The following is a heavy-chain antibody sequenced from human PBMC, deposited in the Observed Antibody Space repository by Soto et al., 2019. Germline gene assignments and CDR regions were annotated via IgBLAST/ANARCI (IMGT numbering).Heavy chain of an antibody. D-gene: IGHD2-2*01. CDR1: VFTFSSYA. Sequence: PGGSLRLSCAASVFTFSSYAMSWVRQAPGKGLEWVSAISGSGGSTYYADSVKGRFTISRDNSKNTLYLQMNSLRAEDTAVYYCAKDWSPQYCGSTSCFLEAVDYWGQGTLVTVSS. CDR3: AKDWSPQYCGSTSCFLEAVDY. J-gene: IGHJ4*02. CDR2: ISGSGGST. V-gene: IGHV3-23*01.